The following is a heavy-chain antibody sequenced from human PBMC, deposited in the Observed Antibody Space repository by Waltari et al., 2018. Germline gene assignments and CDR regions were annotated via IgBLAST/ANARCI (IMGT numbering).Heavy chain of an antibody. CDR2: INAGNGNT. CDR3: AKDGGWYYLES. Sequence: QVQLAQSGAEVKKPGASVTVSCKASGYTFTTYPIHWVRQAPGQGLEWMGWINAGNGNTKYSHNFQGRLTITRDTSATTAYMELSSLTSEDTALYYCAKDGGWYYLESWGQGTLVTVSS. CDR1: GYTFTTYP. V-gene: IGHV1-3*01. D-gene: IGHD6-19*01. J-gene: IGHJ4*02.